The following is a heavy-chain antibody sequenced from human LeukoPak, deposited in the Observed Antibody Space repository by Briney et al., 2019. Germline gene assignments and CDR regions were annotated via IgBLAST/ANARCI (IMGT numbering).Heavy chain of an antibody. D-gene: IGHD1-26*01. V-gene: IGHV3-23*01. CDR1: GFTLSSYE. CDR3: ARGWLVGATYYYYYYMDV. Sequence: GGSLRLSCTASGFTLSSYEMTWIRQAPGKGLEWVSSIDYSGDTTYYADSVKGRFTISRDNSKSTLFLQLSSLRADDTAVYYCARGWLVGATYYYYYYMDVWGKGTTVTVSS. J-gene: IGHJ6*03. CDR2: IDYSGDTT.